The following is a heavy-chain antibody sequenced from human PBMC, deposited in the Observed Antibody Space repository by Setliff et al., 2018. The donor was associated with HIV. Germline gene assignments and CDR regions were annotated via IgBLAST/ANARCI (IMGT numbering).Heavy chain of an antibody. J-gene: IGHJ3*02. CDR2: IKSKTDGGTT. CDR3: TTDSGVRYLDWLSPLDAFDI. CDR1: GFNFNRYG. V-gene: IGHV3-15*01. Sequence: GGSLRLSCAASGFNFNRYGMHWVRQAPGKGLEWVGLIKSKTDGGTTDYAAPVKGRFTISRDDSRNTLYLQMSSLKTEDTAVYYCTTDSGVRYLDWLSPLDAFDIWGQGTMVTVSS. D-gene: IGHD3-9*01.